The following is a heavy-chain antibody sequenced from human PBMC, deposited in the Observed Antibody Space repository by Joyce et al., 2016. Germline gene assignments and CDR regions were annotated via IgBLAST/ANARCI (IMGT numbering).Heavy chain of an antibody. Sequence: QVQLQEWGAGLLKPSETLSLTCAVYGGSLSGYYWSWIRQAPGMGLEWIGEVNDRGRTNYNPSLKSRATTSMDTSKNQFSLRLTTVTAADMAVYFCARARRGIILARGEMGEYLQHWGRGTVVIVSS. V-gene: IGHV4-34*01. CDR2: VNDRGRT. D-gene: IGHD3-10*01. CDR3: ARARRGIILARGEMGEYLQH. CDR1: GGSLSGYY. J-gene: IGHJ1*01.